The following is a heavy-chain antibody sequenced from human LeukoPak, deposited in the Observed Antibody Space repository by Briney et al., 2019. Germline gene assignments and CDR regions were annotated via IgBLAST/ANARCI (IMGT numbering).Heavy chain of an antibody. Sequence: ASVKVSCKASGYTFTSYYMHWVQQAPGQGLEWMGIINPSGGSTSYAQKFQGRVTMTRDTSTSTVYMELSSLRSEDTAVYYCAREVAVAGPYNWFDPWGQGTLVTVSS. CDR3: AREVAVAGPYNWFDP. V-gene: IGHV1-46*01. J-gene: IGHJ5*02. CDR1: GYTFTSYY. CDR2: INPSGGST. D-gene: IGHD6-19*01.